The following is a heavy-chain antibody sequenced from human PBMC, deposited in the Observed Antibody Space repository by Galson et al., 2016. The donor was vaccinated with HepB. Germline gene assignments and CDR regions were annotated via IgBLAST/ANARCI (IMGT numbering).Heavy chain of an antibody. Sequence: SETLSLTCTVSGGSITSINYYWGWIRQPPGKGLEWIGTISYRGSPHYNPSPKSRLRISIDTSKNQFSLKLRTVTAADTAVYYCARDSLAVRGFYDSAGYYPHWGQGTPVTVS. J-gene: IGHJ4*02. D-gene: IGHD3-22*01. CDR1: GGSITSINYY. CDR2: ISYRGSP. V-gene: IGHV4-39*07. CDR3: ARDSLAVRGFYDSAGYYPH.